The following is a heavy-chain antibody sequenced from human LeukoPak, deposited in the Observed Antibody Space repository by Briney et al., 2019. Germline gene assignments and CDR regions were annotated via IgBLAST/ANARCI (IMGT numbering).Heavy chain of an antibody. Sequence: GGSLRLSCAASGFTFDDYGMSWVRQAPGKGLEWVSGINWNGGSTGYADSVKGRFTISRDNAKNSLYLQMNSLRAEDTALYYCAKANSGSASRGYFDYWGQGTLVTVSS. CDR1: GFTFDDYG. J-gene: IGHJ4*02. CDR2: INWNGGST. V-gene: IGHV3-20*04. CDR3: AKANSGSASRGYFDY. D-gene: IGHD6-25*01.